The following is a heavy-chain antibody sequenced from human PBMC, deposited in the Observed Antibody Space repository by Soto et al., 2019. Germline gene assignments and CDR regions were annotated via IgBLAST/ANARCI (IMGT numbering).Heavy chain of an antibody. CDR2: ISSHGDTT. V-gene: IGHV3-23*01. J-gene: IGHJ5*02. Sequence: PGGSLRLSCEASGLLFSSYSINWVRQAPWKGLEWVSSISSHGDTTYYAESVRGRFTISRDNSKNTLFLQMKSLRAGDTAVYFCAREHYDFWSGFPPTIWFHPWGQGTLVTVSP. CDR3: AREHYDFWSGFPPTIWFHP. CDR1: GLLFSSYS. D-gene: IGHD3-3*01.